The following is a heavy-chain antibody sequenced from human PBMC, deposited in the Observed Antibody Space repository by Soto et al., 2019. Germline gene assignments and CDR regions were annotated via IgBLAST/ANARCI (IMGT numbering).Heavy chain of an antibody. D-gene: IGHD2-15*01. J-gene: IGHJ6*02. V-gene: IGHV3-30*04. CDR2: ISYDGSNK. Sequence: QVQLVESGGGVVQPGRSLRLSCAASGFTFSSYAMYWVRQAPGKGLEWVAVISYDGSNKQYADSVKGRFTISRDNSKNTLALQRNSLRAEDTAAYYCAGDEKVGNCRGGSCYFWYGLDVWGPGTTVTVS. CDR3: AGDEKVGNCRGGSCYFWYGLDV. CDR1: GFTFSSYA.